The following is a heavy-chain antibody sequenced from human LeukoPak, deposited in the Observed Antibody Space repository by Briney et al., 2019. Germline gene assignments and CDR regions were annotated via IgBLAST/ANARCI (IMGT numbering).Heavy chain of an antibody. Sequence: PGGSLRLSCAVSGFTFSDYEMNWVRQAPGKGLEWVSYISSSGSAIYYAGSVRGRFTISRDNAKNSLYLQMNSLRAEDTAVYYCARDRPLPDDSRTFDYWGQGTLVTVSS. D-gene: IGHD3-22*01. CDR2: ISSSGSAI. V-gene: IGHV3-48*03. CDR3: ARDRPLPDDSRTFDY. CDR1: GFTFSDYE. J-gene: IGHJ4*02.